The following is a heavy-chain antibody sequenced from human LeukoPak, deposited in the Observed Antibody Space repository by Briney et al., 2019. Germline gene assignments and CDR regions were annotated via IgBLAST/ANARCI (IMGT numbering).Heavy chain of an antibody. J-gene: IGHJ4*02. V-gene: IGHV3-48*03. CDR3: ARASSYTWPAGY. Sequence: GGSLRLSCAASGFTFSNYEMNWVRQAPGKGLGWVSYISSSGSTIYYADSVKGRFTISRDNAKNSLYLQMNSLRAEDTAVYYCARASSYTWPAGYWGQGTLVTVSS. D-gene: IGHD5-12*01. CDR1: GFTFSNYE. CDR2: ISSSGSTI.